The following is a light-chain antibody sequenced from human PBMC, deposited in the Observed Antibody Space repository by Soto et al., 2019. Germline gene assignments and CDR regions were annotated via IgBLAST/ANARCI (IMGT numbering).Light chain of an antibody. V-gene: IGLV2-14*01. CDR3: SSYTTTSTLRV. CDR2: EVR. CDR1: SSDVGGYNH. Sequence: QSALTQPASVSGSPGQSITISCTGTSSDVGGYNHVSWYQQHPGKAPKLIIYEVRNRPSGVSIRFSGSKSANTASLTISGLQAEDEADYYCSSYTTTSTLRVFGGGTKLTVL. J-gene: IGLJ3*02.